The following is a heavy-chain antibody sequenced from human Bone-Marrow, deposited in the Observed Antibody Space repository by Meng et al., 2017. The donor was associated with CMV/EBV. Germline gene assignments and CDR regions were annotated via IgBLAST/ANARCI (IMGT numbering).Heavy chain of an antibody. Sequence: SGGSLRSGNGGGRVRQPPGKGQEWMGESYKSGSTNHNPSLKSRVTISVDTSKHQFSLKLSSVTAADTAVYYCARAAAAGPAEYFQHWGQGTLVTVSS. D-gene: IGHD6-13*01. CDR3: ARAAAAGPAEYFQH. J-gene: IGHJ1*01. CDR2: SYKSGST. V-gene: IGHV4-4*02. CDR1: GGSLRSGNG.